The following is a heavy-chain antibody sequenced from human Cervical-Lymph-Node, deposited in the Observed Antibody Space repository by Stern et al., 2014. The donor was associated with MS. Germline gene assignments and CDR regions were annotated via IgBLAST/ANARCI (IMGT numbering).Heavy chain of an antibody. D-gene: IGHD2-2*01. CDR1: GGTFNTYA. J-gene: IGHJ6*02. Sequence: QMQLVQSGAEVKKPGSSVKVSCKVSGGTFNTYAFTWVRQAPGQGPEWIGGIIPIFGSANYAQKFQGRVTITADESTSTTYMEVSSLRSEDTAVYYCARVTVVEPVAVGYMDVWGQGTTVTVSS. CDR3: ARVTVVEPVAVGYMDV. V-gene: IGHV1-69*01. CDR2: IIPIFGSA.